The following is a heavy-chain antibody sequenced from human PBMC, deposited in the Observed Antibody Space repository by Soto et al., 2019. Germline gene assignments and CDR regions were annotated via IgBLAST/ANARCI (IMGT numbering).Heavy chain of an antibody. CDR2: IYHSGST. CDR1: GSAISGGGYS. D-gene: IGHD1-7*01. CDR3: ASGITYRYPDYCMDV. V-gene: IGHV4-30-2*01. Sequence: LSLPFGVCGSAISGGGYSGSWIRQPPVQGLEWIGYIYHSGSTYYNPSLKSRVTISVDRSKNQFSLKLSSVTAADTAVYYCASGITYRYPDYCMDVWGQATMVTL. J-gene: IGHJ6*02.